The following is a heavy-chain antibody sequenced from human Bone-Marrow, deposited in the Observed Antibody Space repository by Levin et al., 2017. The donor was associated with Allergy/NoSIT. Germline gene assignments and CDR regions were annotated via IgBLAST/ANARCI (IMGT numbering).Heavy chain of an antibody. J-gene: IGHJ1*01. CDR3: ARDPSASSSWYGYFQH. D-gene: IGHD6-13*01. CDR2: IWYDGSNK. Sequence: GESLKISCAASGFTFSSYGMHWVRQAPGKGLEWVAVIWYDGSNKYYADSVKGRFTISRDNSKNTLYLQMNSLRAEDTAVYYCARDPSASSSWYGYFQHWGQGTLVTVSS. V-gene: IGHV3-33*01. CDR1: GFTFSSYG.